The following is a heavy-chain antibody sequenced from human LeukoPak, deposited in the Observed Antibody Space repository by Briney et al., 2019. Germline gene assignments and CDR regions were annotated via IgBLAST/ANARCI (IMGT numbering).Heavy chain of an antibody. V-gene: IGHV1-2*02. CDR2: INPNSGGT. Sequence: GASVKVSCKASGYTFTGYYMHWVRQAPGQGLEWMGWINPNSGGTNYAQKFQGRVTMTRDTSISTAYMELSRLRSDDTAVYYCARGWRITIFGVVPTLGYWGQGTLVTVSS. J-gene: IGHJ4*02. D-gene: IGHD3-3*01. CDR1: GYTFTGYY. CDR3: ARGWRITIFGVVPTLGY.